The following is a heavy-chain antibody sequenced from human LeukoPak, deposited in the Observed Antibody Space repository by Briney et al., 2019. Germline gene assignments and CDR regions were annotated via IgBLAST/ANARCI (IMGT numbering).Heavy chain of an antibody. V-gene: IGHV5-51*01. CDR1: GYSFTSYW. J-gene: IGHJ6*03. D-gene: IGHD2-8*01. CDR2: IYPDDSDT. Sequence: GESLQISCQGSGYSFTSYWIGWARQLPGKGLEWMGIIYPDDSDTRYSPSFEGQVIISVDKSISTAYLQWSSLKASDTATYYCARHGHCTNGVCYSNYYYYMDVWGKGTTVTVSS. CDR3: ARHGHCTNGVCYSNYYYYMDV.